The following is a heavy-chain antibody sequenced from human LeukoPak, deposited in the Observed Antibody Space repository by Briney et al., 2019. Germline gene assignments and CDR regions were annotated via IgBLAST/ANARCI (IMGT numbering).Heavy chain of an antibody. CDR3: ARESSSGSYYYYYYYMDV. J-gene: IGHJ6*03. D-gene: IGHD6-19*01. CDR2: ISSSSSTI. CDR1: GFTFSSYS. Sequence: GGSLRLSCAASGFTFSSYSMNWVRQAPGKGLEWVSYISSSSSTIYYADSVRGRFTISRDNAKNSLYLQMNSLRAEDTAVYYCARESSSGSYYYYYYYMDVWGKGTTVTVSS. V-gene: IGHV3-48*01.